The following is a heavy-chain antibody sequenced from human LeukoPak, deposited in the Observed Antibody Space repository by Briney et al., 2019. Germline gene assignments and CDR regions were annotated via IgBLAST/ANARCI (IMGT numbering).Heavy chain of an antibody. V-gene: IGHV4-31*03. CDR1: GGSISSGVYY. CDR2: IYYSGST. CDR3: ARRRADGYNYAFDY. D-gene: IGHD5-24*01. Sequence: SETLSLTCTVSGGSISSGVYYWSWIRQHPGTGLEWIGYIYYSGSTYYNPSLKSRVTISVDTSKSQFSLKLSSVTAADTAVYYCARRRADGYNYAFDYWGQGTLVTVSS. J-gene: IGHJ4*02.